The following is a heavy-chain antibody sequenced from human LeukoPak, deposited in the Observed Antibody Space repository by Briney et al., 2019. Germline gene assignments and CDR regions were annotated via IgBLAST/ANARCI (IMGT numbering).Heavy chain of an antibody. D-gene: IGHD6-13*01. CDR3: ARGNRLYSSSWSSLPFDI. J-gene: IGHJ3*02. CDR2: INPNSGGT. CDR1: GYTFTGYY. Sequence: ASVKVSCKASGYTFTGYYMHWVRQAPGQGLEWMGWINPNSGGTDYAQKFQGRVTMTRDTSISTAYMELSRLRSDDTAVYYCARGNRLYSSSWSSLPFDIWGQGSMVTVSS. V-gene: IGHV1-2*02.